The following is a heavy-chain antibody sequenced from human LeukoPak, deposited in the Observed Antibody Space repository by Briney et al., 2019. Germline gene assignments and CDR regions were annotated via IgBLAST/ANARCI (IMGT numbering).Heavy chain of an antibody. CDR3: AKGWYCTNGVCYTTAAYFDY. J-gene: IGHJ4*02. CDR1: GYSFTNYW. D-gene: IGHD2-8*01. CDR2: IYPGDSNT. V-gene: IGHV5-51*01. Sequence: ESLQISCKGSGYSFTNYWIGWVRQMPGKGLEWMGIIYPGDSNTRYSPSFQGQVTISADKSVSTAYLQWSSLKASDTAMYYCAKGWYCTNGVCYTTAAYFDYWGQGTLVTVSS.